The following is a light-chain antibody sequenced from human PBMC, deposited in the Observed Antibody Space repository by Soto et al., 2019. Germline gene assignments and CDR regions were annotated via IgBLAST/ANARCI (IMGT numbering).Light chain of an antibody. Sequence: EIVLTQSPGTLSLSPGERATLSCRASQSVSSSYLAWYQQKPGQAPRLLIYGASSRATGIPDRFSGSESGRDCTVNISRLEPEEDAGYYCQQYGSSPLYTFGQGTEPEIK. CDR3: QQYGSSPLYT. V-gene: IGKV3-20*01. CDR2: GAS. J-gene: IGKJ2*01. CDR1: QSVSSSY.